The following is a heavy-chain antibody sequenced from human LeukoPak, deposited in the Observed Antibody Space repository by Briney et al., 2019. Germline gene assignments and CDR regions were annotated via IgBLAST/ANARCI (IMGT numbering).Heavy chain of an antibody. Sequence: ASVKVSCKASGGTFGSYAISWVRQAPGQGLEWMGGIIPIFGTANYAQKFQGRVTITADESTSTAYTELSSLRSEGTAVYYCASGYYDSSGYYYYFDYWGQGTLVTVSS. D-gene: IGHD3-22*01. V-gene: IGHV1-69*13. J-gene: IGHJ4*02. CDR3: ASGYYDSSGYYYYFDY. CDR1: GGTFGSYA. CDR2: IIPIFGTA.